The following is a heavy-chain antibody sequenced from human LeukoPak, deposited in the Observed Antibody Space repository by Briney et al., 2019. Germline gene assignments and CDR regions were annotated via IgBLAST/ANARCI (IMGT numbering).Heavy chain of an antibody. V-gene: IGHV4-59*01. CDR3: ATTINYYDSSGHYYNWFDP. Sequence: SETLSFTCTVSGGSISNSYWSWIRQLPGKGLEWIGYIYYSGSTNYNPSLKSRVTISVDTSKNQFSLRLTSVTAADTAVYYCATTINYYDSSGHYYNWFDPWGQGTLVTVSS. CDR1: GGSISNSY. D-gene: IGHD3-22*01. J-gene: IGHJ5*02. CDR2: IYYSGST.